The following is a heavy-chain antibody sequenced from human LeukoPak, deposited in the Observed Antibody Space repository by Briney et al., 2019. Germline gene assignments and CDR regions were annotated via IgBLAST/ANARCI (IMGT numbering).Heavy chain of an antibody. Sequence: TSVKVSCKASGFTFTSSAMQWVRQARGQRLEWIGWIVVGSGNTNYAQKVQERVTITRDMSTSTAYMELSSLRSEDTAVYYCAAPGYYDSSGYSIWGQGTLGTVSS. CDR1: GFTFTSSA. CDR2: IVVGSGNT. D-gene: IGHD3-22*01. J-gene: IGHJ4*02. CDR3: AAPGYYDSSGYSI. V-gene: IGHV1-58*02.